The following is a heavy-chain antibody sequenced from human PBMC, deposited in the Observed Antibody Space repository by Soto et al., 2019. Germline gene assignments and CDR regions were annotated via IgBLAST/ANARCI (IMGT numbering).Heavy chain of an antibody. CDR3: ARRARVVVPAAIFKEGFDY. CDR2: IKYSGST. D-gene: IGHD2-2*01. CDR1: GGSISSSRCH. Sequence: SETLSLTCTVSGGSISSSRCHWGWIRQPPGKGLEWIASIKYSGSTYYNPSLKSRVTISVDTSKNQFSLKLSSVTAADTAVYYCARRARVVVPAAIFKEGFDYWGQGTLVTAPQ. J-gene: IGHJ4*02. V-gene: IGHV4-39*01.